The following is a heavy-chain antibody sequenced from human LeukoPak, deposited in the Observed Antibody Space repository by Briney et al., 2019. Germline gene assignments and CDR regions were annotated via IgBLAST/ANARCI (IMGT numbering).Heavy chain of an antibody. CDR3: AKDRGDIVVAGLFRD. Sequence: GGSLRLSCAASGFTFSSYAMSWVRQAPGKGLEWVSAISGSGGSTYYADSVKGRFTISRDNSKNTLYLQMNSLRAEDTAVYYCAKDRGDIVVAGLFRDWGQGTLVTVSS. D-gene: IGHD6-19*01. J-gene: IGHJ4*02. CDR1: GFTFSSYA. CDR2: ISGSGGST. V-gene: IGHV3-23*01.